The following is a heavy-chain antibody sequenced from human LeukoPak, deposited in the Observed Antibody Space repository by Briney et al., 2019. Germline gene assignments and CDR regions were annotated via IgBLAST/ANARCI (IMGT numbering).Heavy chain of an antibody. CDR2: IYYSGST. CDR1: GGSISSGDYY. V-gene: IGHV4-30-4*08. J-gene: IGHJ5*02. Sequence: SQTLSLTCTVSGGSISSGDYYWSWIRQPPGKGLEWIGYIYYSGSTYYNPSLKSRVTISVDTSKNQFSLKLSSVAAADTAVYYCARKLRFLEWLPYARWFDPWGQGTLVTVSS. D-gene: IGHD3-3*01. CDR3: ARKLRFLEWLPYARWFDP.